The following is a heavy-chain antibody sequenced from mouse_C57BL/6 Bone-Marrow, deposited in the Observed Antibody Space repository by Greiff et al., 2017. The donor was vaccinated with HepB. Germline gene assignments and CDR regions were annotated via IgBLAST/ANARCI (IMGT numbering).Heavy chain of an antibody. J-gene: IGHJ2*01. CDR2: IYPGSGST. CDR3: ARDDMYYFDY. V-gene: IGHV1-55*01. CDR1: GYTFTSYW. Sequence: QVQLQQSGAELVKPGASVKMSCKASGYTFTSYWITWVKQRPGQGLEWIGDIYPGSGSTNYNEKFKSKSTLTVDTSSSTAYMQLSSLTSEDSAVYYCARDDMYYFDYWGQGTTLTVSS.